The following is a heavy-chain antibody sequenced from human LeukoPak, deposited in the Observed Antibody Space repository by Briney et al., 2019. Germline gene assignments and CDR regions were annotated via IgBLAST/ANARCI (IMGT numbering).Heavy chain of an antibody. J-gene: IGHJ4*02. CDR3: AREPTVTNRPFDY. CDR2: IYYSGST. Sequence: SETLSLTCTVSGGSISSYYWSWIRQPPGKGLEWIGYIYYSGSTNYNPSLKSRVTISVDTSKNQFSLKLSSVTAADTAVYYCAREPTVTNRPFDYWGQGTLVTVSS. CDR1: GGSISSYY. V-gene: IGHV4-59*12. D-gene: IGHD4-17*01.